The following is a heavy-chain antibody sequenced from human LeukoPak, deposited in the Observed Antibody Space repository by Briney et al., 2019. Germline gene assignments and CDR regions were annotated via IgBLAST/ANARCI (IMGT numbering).Heavy chain of an antibody. J-gene: IGHJ5*02. Sequence: SETLSLTCTVSGASISGNLWTWIRQPPGKGLEWIAYVYDNGDTRYHPSFTGRVSISVDLSRNQFSLRLTSVTAADTAVYYCARHVGFITMVRGVINNNWFDPWGQGTLVTVSS. V-gene: IGHV4-59*08. CDR3: ARHVGFITMVRGVINNNWFDP. D-gene: IGHD3-10*01. CDR2: VYDNGDT. CDR1: GASISGNL.